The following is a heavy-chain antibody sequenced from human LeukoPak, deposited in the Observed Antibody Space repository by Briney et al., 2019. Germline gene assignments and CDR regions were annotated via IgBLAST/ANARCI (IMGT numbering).Heavy chain of an antibody. CDR1: GYTFTSYG. J-gene: IGHJ6*03. CDR2: ISAYNGNT. D-gene: IGHD2-8*02. CDR3: ARVSVVYTYYYYYMDV. Sequence: ASVKVSCKASGYTFTSYGISWVRQAPGQGLEWMGWISAYNGNTNYAQKLQGRVTMTTDTSTSTAYMELRSLRSDDTAVYYCARVSVVYTYYYYYMDVWSKGTTVTVSS. V-gene: IGHV1-18*01.